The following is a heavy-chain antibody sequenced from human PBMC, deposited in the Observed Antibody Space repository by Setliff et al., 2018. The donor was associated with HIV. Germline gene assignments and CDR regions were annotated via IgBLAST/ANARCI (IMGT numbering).Heavy chain of an antibody. CDR1: GFTFSSYS. CDR3: ARDYAYNWNSVMDA. Sequence: GGSLRLSCAASGFTFSSYSMNWVRQAPGKGLEWVSSITSSTYIYYADSVKGRFTISRDNAKNSLYLQMNSLIAEDTAVHYCARDYAYNWNSVMDAWGKGTTVTVSS. J-gene: IGHJ6*03. CDR2: ITSSTYI. V-gene: IGHV3-21*01. D-gene: IGHD1-7*01.